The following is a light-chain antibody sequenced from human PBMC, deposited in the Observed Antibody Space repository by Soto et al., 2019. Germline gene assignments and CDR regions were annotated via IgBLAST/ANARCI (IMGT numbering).Light chain of an antibody. V-gene: IGKV3-15*01. Sequence: EIVMTQSPATLSVSPGERATLSFRASQSISSDLAWYQQKPGQAPRLLIYGSTRATGIPARFSGSGSGTEFTLTISSLQAEDVAVYYCQQYYSTPLTFGGGTKVDIK. CDR3: QQYYSTPLT. CDR2: GS. J-gene: IGKJ4*01. CDR1: QSISSD.